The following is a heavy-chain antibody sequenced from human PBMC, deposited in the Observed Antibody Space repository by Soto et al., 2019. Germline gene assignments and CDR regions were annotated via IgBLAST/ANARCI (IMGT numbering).Heavy chain of an antibody. V-gene: IGHV3-48*02. D-gene: IGHD6-19*01. CDR1: GFSFRDHS. CDR3: ARLPKGSVVAG. Sequence: GGSLRLSCVGSGFSFRDHSMDWVRQPPGKGLQWISYISSSSENIYYADSVKGRFTVSRDNAKNTLFLQMNSLRDDDSAIYYCARLPKGSVVAGWGQGSLVTVSS. CDR2: ISSSSENI. J-gene: IGHJ4*01.